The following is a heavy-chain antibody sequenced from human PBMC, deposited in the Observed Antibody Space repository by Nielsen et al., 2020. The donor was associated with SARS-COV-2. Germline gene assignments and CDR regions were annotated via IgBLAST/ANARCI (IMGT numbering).Heavy chain of an antibody. CDR3: ARFLAVAGYFDY. D-gene: IGHD6-19*01. J-gene: IGHJ4*02. CDR2: IKQDGSEK. Sequence: GESLKISCAASGFTFSSYWMSWVRQAPGKGLEWVANIKQDGSEKYYVDSVKGRFTISRDNAKNSLYLQMNSLRAEDTAVYYCARFLAVAGYFDYWGQGTLVTVSS. CDR1: GFTFSSYW. V-gene: IGHV3-7*03.